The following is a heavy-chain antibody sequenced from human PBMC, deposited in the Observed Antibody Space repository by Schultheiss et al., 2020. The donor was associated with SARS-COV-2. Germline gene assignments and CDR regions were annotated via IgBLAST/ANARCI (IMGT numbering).Heavy chain of an antibody. Sequence: ASVKVSCKASGYTFTGYYMHWVRQAPGQGLEWMGWINPNSGGTNYAQKFQGRVTMTRDTSISTAYMELSSLRSEDTAVYYCARGRGGSSAYGMDVWGQGTTVTVSS. CDR1: GYTFTGYY. D-gene: IGHD2-15*01. J-gene: IGHJ6*02. V-gene: IGHV1-2*02. CDR2: INPNSGGT. CDR3: ARGRGGSSAYGMDV.